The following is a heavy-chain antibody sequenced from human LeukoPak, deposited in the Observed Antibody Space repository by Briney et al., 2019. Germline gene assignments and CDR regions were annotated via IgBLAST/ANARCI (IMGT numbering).Heavy chain of an antibody. D-gene: IGHD2-2*01. J-gene: IGHJ4*02. V-gene: IGHV3-53*01. CDR2: TSSGNTT. CDR1: GFTVSSNY. CDR3: ARRSTSDWGEFDY. Sequence: GGSLRLSCAASGFTVSSNYMSWVRQAPGRGLEWVSAVTSSGNTTYYADSVKGRFTISRDSSKDTLYLQMNSLRAEDTAGYYCARRSTSDWGEFDYWGQGTLVTVSS.